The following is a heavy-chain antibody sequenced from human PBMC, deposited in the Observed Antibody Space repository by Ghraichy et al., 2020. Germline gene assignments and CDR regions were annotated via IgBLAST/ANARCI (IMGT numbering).Heavy chain of an antibody. J-gene: IGHJ4*02. CDR2: IYYSGST. D-gene: IGHD6-19*01. V-gene: IGHV4-59*01. CDR1: GGSISSYY. Sequence: SETLSLTCTVSGGSISSYYWSWIRQPPGKGLEWIGYIYYSGSTNYNPSLKSRVTISVDTSKNQFSLKLSSVTAADTAVYYCARHWDSSGWYPDYFDYWGQGTLVTVSS. CDR3: ARHWDSSGWYPDYFDY.